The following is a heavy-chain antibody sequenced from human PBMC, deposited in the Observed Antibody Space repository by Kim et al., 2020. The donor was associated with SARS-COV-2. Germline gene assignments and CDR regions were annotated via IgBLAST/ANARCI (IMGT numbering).Heavy chain of an antibody. CDR1: GGSFSGYY. J-gene: IGHJ6*03. Sequence: SETLSLTCAVYGGSFSGYYWSWIRQPPGKGLEWIGEINHSGSTNYNPSLKSRVTISVDTSKNQFSLKLSSVTAPDTAVYYCARGTRQWLVRAPYYYYMD. V-gene: IGHV4-34*01. CDR3: ARGTRQWLVRAPYYYYMD. CDR2: INHSGST. D-gene: IGHD6-19*01.